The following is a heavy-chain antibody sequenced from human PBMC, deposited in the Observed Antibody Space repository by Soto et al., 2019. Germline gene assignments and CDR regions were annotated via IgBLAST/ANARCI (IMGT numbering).Heavy chain of an antibody. CDR3: AKKSGVGATWYFDY. V-gene: IGHV3-48*02. CDR1: GFTFSSYT. CDR2: ISSSGSTI. J-gene: IGHJ4*02. Sequence: GGSLRLSCVASGFTFSSYTMNWVRQTPGRRLEWVAYISSSGSTIYYAESVKGRFTVSRDNAKSSLYLQMDGLRDEDTAVYYCAKKSGVGATWYFDYWGQGTLVTVSS. D-gene: IGHD1-26*01.